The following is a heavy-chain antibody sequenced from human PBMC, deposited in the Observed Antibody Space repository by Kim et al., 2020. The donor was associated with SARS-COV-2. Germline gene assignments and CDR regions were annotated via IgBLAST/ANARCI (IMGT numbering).Heavy chain of an antibody. CDR2: IYPGDSDT. CDR1: GYSFTSYW. V-gene: IGHV5-51*01. J-gene: IGHJ5*02. D-gene: IGHD6-19*01. Sequence: GESLKISCKGSGYSFTSYWIGWVRQMPGKGLEWMGIIYPGDSDTRYSPSFQGQVTISADKSISTAYLQWSSLKASDTAMYYCARHGSSGWYTRDWFDPWGQGTLVTVSS. CDR3: ARHGSSGWYTRDWFDP.